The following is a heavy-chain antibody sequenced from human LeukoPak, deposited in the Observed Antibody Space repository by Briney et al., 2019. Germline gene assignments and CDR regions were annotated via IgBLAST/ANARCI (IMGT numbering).Heavy chain of an antibody. CDR1: GFTFSSYG. J-gene: IGHJ6*02. CDR2: ISGSSSTI. CDR3: AREYSRSGTFYYGMDV. V-gene: IGHV3-48*02. D-gene: IGHD6-6*01. Sequence: PGGSLRLSCAASGFTFSSYGMKWVRQAPGKGLEWVSYISGSSSTIYYTESVKGRFTIFRDNAKSSLYMQMNSLRDEDTAVYNCAREYSRSGTFYYGMDVWGQGTTVTVSS.